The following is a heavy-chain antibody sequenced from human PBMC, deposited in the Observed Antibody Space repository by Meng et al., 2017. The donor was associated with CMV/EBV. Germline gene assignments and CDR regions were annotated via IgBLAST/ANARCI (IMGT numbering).Heavy chain of an antibody. CDR3: ARRGSYYGSGSYYNLFDP. CDR1: GGTFSSYA. CDR2: IIPIFGTA. Sequence: QVQLVPPGAGVNKPVYSVKFSRKASGGTFSSYAISWLRRAPAQGLEWMVGIIPIFGTANYAQKFQGRVTITADESTSPAYMELSSLRSEDTAVYYCARRGSYYGSGSYYNLFDPWGQGTLVTVSS. J-gene: IGHJ5*02. V-gene: IGHV1-69*12. D-gene: IGHD3-10*01.